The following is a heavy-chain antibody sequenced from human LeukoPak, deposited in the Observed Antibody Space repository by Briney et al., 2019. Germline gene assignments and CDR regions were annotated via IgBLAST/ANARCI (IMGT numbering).Heavy chain of an antibody. V-gene: IGHV4-4*07. D-gene: IGHD6-13*01. Sequence: SETLSLTCTVSGGSISSYYWSWIRQPAGKGLEWIGRIYTSGSTNYNPSLKSRVIMSVDTSKNQFSLKLSSVTAADTAVYYCARDLLLGSSSWNNWFDPWGQGTLVTVSS. J-gene: IGHJ5*02. CDR3: ARDLLLGSSSWNNWFDP. CDR2: IYTSGST. CDR1: GGSISSYY.